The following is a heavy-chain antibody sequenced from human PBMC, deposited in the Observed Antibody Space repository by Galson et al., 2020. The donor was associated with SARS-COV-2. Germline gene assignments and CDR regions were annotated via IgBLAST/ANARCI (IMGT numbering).Heavy chain of an antibody. V-gene: IGHV1-2*02. J-gene: IGHJ6*03. CDR2: INPNSGGT. CDR3: ARGYYDSSGYCYYYYYYMDV. D-gene: IGHD3-22*01. Sequence: ASVKVSCKAYGYTFTGYYMHWVRQAPGQGLEWMGWINPNSGGTNYAQKFQGRVTMTRDTSISTAYMELSRLRSDDTAVYYCARGYYDSSGYCYYYYYYMDVWGKGTTVTISS. CDR1: GYTFTGYY.